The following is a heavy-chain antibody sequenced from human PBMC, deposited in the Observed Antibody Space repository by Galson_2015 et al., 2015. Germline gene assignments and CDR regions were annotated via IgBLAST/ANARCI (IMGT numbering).Heavy chain of an antibody. D-gene: IGHD5-18*01. V-gene: IGHV3-33*01. CDR1: GFTFSSYG. J-gene: IGHJ4*02. CDR3: AREGVGYSYSNPHFDY. Sequence: SLRLSCAASGFTFSSYGMHWVRQAPGKGLEWVAVIWYDGSNKYYADSVKGRFTISRDNSKNTLYLQMNSLRAEDTAVYYCAREGVGYSYSNPHFDYWGQGTLVTVSS. CDR2: IWYDGSNK.